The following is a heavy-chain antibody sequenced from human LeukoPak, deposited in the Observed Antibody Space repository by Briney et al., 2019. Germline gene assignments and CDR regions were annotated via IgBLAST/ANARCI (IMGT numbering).Heavy chain of an antibody. Sequence: GGSLRLSCAASGFTFSSYAMHWVRQAPGKGLEWVAVISYDGSNKYYADSVKGRFTISRDNSKNTLHLQMNSLRAEDTAVYYCARDLNYGDYVFFDYWGQGTLVTVSS. CDR1: GFTFSSYA. CDR2: ISYDGSNK. J-gene: IGHJ4*02. D-gene: IGHD4-17*01. V-gene: IGHV3-30*04. CDR3: ARDLNYGDYVFFDY.